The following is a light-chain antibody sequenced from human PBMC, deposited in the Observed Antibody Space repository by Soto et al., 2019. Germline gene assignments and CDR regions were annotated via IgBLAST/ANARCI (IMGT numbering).Light chain of an antibody. J-gene: IGKJ3*01. CDR3: MQALQTPPT. CDR2: LGS. CDR1: QSILHSNGYNY. Sequence: DIVMTQSPLSLPVTPGEPASISCRSSQSILHSNGYNYLDWYLQKPGQSPQLLIYLGSNRASGVTDGFSGSGSGTDFTLKISRVEAEDVGVYYCMQALQTPPTFGTGTKVDIK. V-gene: IGKV2-28*01.